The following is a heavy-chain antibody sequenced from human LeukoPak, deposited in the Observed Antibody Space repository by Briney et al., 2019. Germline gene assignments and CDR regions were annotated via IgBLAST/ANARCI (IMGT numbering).Heavy chain of an antibody. V-gene: IGHV3-7*02. CDR2: IKDDGSEK. Sequence: QPGGSLRLSCAGSGFTFSSHWMNWVRQAPGKGLEWVASIKDDGSEKHFLDAVNGRFAIARDNAKNSLYLQMSTLSAEDTAVYYCARRGITISGVLVYHYSGLDVWGQGTTVTVSS. D-gene: IGHD3-3*01. CDR1: GFTFSSHW. J-gene: IGHJ6*02. CDR3: ARRGITISGVLVYHYSGLDV.